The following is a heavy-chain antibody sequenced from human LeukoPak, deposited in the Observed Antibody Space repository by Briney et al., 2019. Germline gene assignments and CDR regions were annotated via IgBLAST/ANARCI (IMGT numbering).Heavy chain of an antibody. Sequence: KPSETLSLTCAVYGGSFSGYYWSWIRQPPGKGLEWIGEINHSGSTNYNPSLKSRVTISVDTSKNQFSLKLSSVTAADTAVYYCARGYSSGPDVWGQGTTVTVSS. CDR1: GGSFSGYY. CDR3: ARGYSSGPDV. CDR2: INHSGST. D-gene: IGHD6-19*01. J-gene: IGHJ6*02. V-gene: IGHV4-34*01.